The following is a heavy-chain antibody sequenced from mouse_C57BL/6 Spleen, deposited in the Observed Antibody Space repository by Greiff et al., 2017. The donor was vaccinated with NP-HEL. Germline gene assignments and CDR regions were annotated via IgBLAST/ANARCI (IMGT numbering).Heavy chain of an antibody. D-gene: IGHD2-3*01. CDR1: GYTFTSYW. CDR3: ARCAYDGYYCSMDY. CDR2: IYPGSGST. J-gene: IGHJ4*01. Sequence: VQLQQSGAELVKPGASVKMSCKASGYTFTSYWITWVKQRPGQGLEWIGDIYPGSGSTNYNEKFKSKATLTVDTSSSTAYMQLSSLTSADSAVYYCARCAYDGYYCSMDYWGQGTSVTVSS. V-gene: IGHV1-55*01.